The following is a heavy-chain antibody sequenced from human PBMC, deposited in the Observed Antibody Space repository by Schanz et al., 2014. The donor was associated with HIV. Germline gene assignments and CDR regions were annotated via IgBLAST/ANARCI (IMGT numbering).Heavy chain of an antibody. D-gene: IGHD2-15*01. CDR2: MTPNSGNT. V-gene: IGHV1-8*01. CDR3: ARGRFCSGGSCYHDY. CDR1: GYTFTRYD. J-gene: IGHJ4*02. Sequence: QVQLVQSGAEVKKPGASVKVSCKASGYTFTRYDINWVRQATGQGLEWMGWMTPNSGNTGYAQKFQGRVTMTRNTSINTAYMELSSLRSEGTAVYYCARGRFCSGGSCYHDYWGQGTLVTVSS.